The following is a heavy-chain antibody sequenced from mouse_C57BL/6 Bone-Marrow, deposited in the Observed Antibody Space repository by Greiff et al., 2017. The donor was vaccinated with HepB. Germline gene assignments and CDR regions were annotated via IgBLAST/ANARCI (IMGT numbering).Heavy chain of an antibody. CDR1: GYAFSSSW. J-gene: IGHJ2*01. CDR2: IYPGDGDT. V-gene: IGHV1-82*01. Sequence: QVQLQQSGPELVKPGASVKISCKASGYAFSSSWMNWVKQRPGKGLEWIGRIYPGDGDTNYNGKFKGKATLTADKSSSPAYMQLSSLTSEDSAVYFCARDREDFDYWGQGTTLTVSS. CDR3: ARDREDFDY.